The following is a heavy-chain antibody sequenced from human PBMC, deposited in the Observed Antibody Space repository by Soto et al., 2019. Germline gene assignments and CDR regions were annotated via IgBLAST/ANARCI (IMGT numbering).Heavy chain of an antibody. CDR1: GGSISSSSYY. CDR3: ARSSIAALWFDP. Sequence: PSETLSLTCTVSGGSISSSSYYWGWIRQPPGKGLEWIGSIYYSGSTYYNPSLKSRVTISVDTSKNQFSLKLSSVTAADMAVYYCARSSIAALWFDPWGQGTLVTVSS. V-gene: IGHV4-39*01. D-gene: IGHD6-6*01. CDR2: IYYSGST. J-gene: IGHJ5*02.